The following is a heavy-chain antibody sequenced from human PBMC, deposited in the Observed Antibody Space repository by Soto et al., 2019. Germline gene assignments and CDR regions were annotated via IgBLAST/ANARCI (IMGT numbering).Heavy chain of an antibody. Sequence: EVQLLESGGGSVQPGGSLRLSCAASGFTFSSYAMTWVGQAPGKGLEWVSAISGTGSSTNYADSVEGRFTISRDNSKNTLYLQMSSLRAEDTAVYYCAKAGGIAVPGSHLDYWGQGALVSVSS. V-gene: IGHV3-23*01. CDR3: AKAGGIAVPGSHLDY. CDR1: GFTFSSYA. J-gene: IGHJ4*02. CDR2: ISGTGSST. D-gene: IGHD6-19*01.